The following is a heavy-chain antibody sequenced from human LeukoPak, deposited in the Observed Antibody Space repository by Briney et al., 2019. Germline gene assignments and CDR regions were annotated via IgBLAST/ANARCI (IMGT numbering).Heavy chain of an antibody. J-gene: IGHJ5*02. D-gene: IGHD2-2*01. CDR2: ISSSSSTI. V-gene: IGHV3-48*04. CDR3: ARGVVVPAAIDGLFDP. CDR1: GFTFSSYS. Sequence: GGSLRLSCAASGFTFSSYSMNWVRQAPGKGLEWVSYISSSSSTIYYADSVKGRFTISRDNAKNSLYLQMNSLRAEDTAVYYCARGVVVPAAIDGLFDPWGQGTLVTVSS.